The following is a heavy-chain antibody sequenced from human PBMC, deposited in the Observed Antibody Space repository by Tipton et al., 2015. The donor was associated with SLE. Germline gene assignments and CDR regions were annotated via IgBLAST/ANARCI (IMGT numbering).Heavy chain of an antibody. V-gene: IGHV3-33*06. CDR2: IWYDGSNK. J-gene: IGHJ6*02. CDR3: AKDRDTVTSICYYGMDV. Sequence: LSLTCAASGFTFSSYGMHWVRQAPGKGLEWVAVIWYDGSNKYYADSVKGRFTISRDNSKNTLYLQMNSLRAEDTAVYYCAKDRDTVTSICYYGMDVWGQGTTVTVSS. CDR1: GFTFSSYG. D-gene: IGHD4-17*01.